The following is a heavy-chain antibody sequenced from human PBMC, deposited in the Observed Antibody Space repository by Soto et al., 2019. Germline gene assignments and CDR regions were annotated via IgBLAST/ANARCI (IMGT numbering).Heavy chain of an antibody. Sequence: QVQLVESGGGVVQPGRSLRLSCAASGFTFSSYGMHWVRQAPGKGLEWVAVISYDGSNKYYADSVKGRFTISRDNAKNTLYLQMNSLRAEDTAVYYCAKPTAYCVGDCWGGYFDYWGQGTLVTVSS. V-gene: IGHV3-30*18. D-gene: IGHD2-21*02. J-gene: IGHJ4*02. CDR1: GFTFSSYG. CDR3: AKPTAYCVGDCWGGYFDY. CDR2: ISYDGSNK.